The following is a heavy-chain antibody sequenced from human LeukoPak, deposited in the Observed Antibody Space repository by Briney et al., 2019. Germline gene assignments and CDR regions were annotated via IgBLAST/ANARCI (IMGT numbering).Heavy chain of an antibody. V-gene: IGHV1-69*05. CDR3: ARGRHYYDSSGPRDAFDI. Sequence: ASVKVSCEASGGTFISYAISWVRQAPGQGLEWMGGIIPIFGTANYAQKFQGRVTITTDESTSTAYMELSSLRSEDTAVYYCARGRHYYDSSGPRDAFDIWGQGTMVTVSS. D-gene: IGHD3-22*01. CDR1: GGTFISYA. J-gene: IGHJ3*02. CDR2: IIPIFGTA.